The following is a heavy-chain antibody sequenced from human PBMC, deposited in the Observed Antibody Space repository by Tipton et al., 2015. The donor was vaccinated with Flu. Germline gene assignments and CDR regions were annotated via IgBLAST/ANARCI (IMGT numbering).Heavy chain of an antibody. D-gene: IGHD2-21*02. CDR2: INEEGSQK. CDR3: ARAPYCGGDCYSPRDY. J-gene: IGHJ4*02. V-gene: IGHV3-7*01. Sequence: SLRLSCAGSGFMFGRYWMSWVRQAPGKGLEWVANINEEGSQKYYVDSVKGRFTISRDNAKNSLYLEMNSLRAEDSAVYYCARAPYCGGDCYSPRDYWGQGTRVTVSS. CDR1: GFMFGRYW.